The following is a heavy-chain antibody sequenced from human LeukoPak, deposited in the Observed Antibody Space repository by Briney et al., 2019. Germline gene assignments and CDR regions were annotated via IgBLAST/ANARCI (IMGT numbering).Heavy chain of an antibody. CDR3: AKGVGAARPTRMVYFDY. CDR1: GFTFSSYA. CDR2: ISGSGGST. V-gene: IGHV3-23*01. J-gene: IGHJ4*02. D-gene: IGHD6-6*01. Sequence: GGSLRLSCAASGFTFSSYAMSWVCQAPGKGLEWVSAISGSGGSTYYADSVKGRFTISRDNSKNTLYLQMNSLRAEDTAVYYCAKGVGAARPTRMVYFDYWGQGTLVTVSS.